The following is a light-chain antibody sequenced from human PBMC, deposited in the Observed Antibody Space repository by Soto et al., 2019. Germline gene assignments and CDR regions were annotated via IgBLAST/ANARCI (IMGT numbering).Light chain of an antibody. V-gene: IGKV1-5*01. J-gene: IGKJ1*01. CDR2: DAS. CDR1: QSISTG. CDR3: QQYHSYRT. Sequence: DIQMTQSPSTLSASVGDRVTITCRASQSISTGLAWYQQKPGKAPKLLIFDASSLESGVASRFSGSGSGTEFTLTISTLQPDYFATYYCQQYHSYRTFGQGTKVEIK.